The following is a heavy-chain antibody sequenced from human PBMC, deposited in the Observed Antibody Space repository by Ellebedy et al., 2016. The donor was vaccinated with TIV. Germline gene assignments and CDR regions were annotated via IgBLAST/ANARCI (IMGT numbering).Heavy chain of an antibody. CDR3: ARSESSGWYY. CDR2: INPSGGTT. CDR1: GYTFSSYY. J-gene: IGHJ4*02. Sequence: AASVKVSCKASGYTFSSYYMHWVRQAPGQGLEWMGIINPSGGTTTYAQNLQGRVTMTRDTSTTTVYMELSSLRSEDTAVYYCARSESSGWYYWGQGTLVTVSS. D-gene: IGHD6-19*01. V-gene: IGHV1-46*04.